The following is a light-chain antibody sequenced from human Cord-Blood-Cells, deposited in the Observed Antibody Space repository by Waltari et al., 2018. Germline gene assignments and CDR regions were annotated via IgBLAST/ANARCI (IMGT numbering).Light chain of an antibody. J-gene: IGLJ2*01. CDR1: SSNIGSNY. Sequence: QSVLTQPPSASGTPGQRVTISCSGSSSNIGSNYVYWYQQLPGTAPKLLIYRNNQRPAGVPARCSGSKSGTSASLAISGLRYEDEADYYCAAWDDSLSGVVFGGGTKLTVL. V-gene: IGLV1-47*01. CDR2: RNN. CDR3: AAWDDSLSGVV.